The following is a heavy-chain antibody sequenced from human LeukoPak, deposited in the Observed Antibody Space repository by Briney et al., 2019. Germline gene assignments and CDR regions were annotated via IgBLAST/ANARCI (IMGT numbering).Heavy chain of an antibody. CDR2: ISYDGSNK. J-gene: IGHJ3*02. V-gene: IGHV3-30-3*01. CDR1: GFTFSSYA. Sequence: GRSLRLSCAASGFTFSSYAMHWVRQAPGKGLEWVAVISYDGSNKYYADSVKGRFTISRDNSKNPLYLQMNSLRAEDTAVYYCARDLNYYDSSGYSLGAFDIWGQGTMVTVSS. CDR3: ARDLNYYDSSGYSLGAFDI. D-gene: IGHD3-22*01.